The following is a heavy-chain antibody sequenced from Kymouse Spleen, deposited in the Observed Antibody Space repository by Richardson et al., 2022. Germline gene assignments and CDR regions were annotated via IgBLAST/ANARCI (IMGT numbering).Heavy chain of an antibody. J-gene: IGHJ6*02. D-gene: IGHD1-7*01. CDR1: GFTFDDYA. V-gene: IGHV3-9*01. Sequence: EVQLVESGGGLVQPGRSLRLSCAASGFTFDDYAMHWVRQAPGKGLEWVSGISWNSGSIGYADSVKGRFTISRDNAKNSLYLQMNSLRAEDTALYYCAKDIGTGTMNYYYGMDVWGQGTTVTVSS. CDR2: ISWNSGSI. CDR3: AKDIGTGTMNYYYGMDV.